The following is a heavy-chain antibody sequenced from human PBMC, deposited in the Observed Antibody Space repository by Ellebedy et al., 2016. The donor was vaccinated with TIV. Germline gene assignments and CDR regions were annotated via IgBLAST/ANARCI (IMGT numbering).Heavy chain of an antibody. V-gene: IGHV1-8*02. Sequence: ASVKVSCXASGDTFTNFDINWVRQAAGQGLEWMGWMNPHGNTGYAQKFLGRVTLSRDTSISTAYMELSSLRSEDTAVYYCARYISGSGFHRWGQGTLVTVSS. CDR3: ARYISGSGFHR. CDR1: GDTFTNFD. J-gene: IGHJ4*02. D-gene: IGHD5-18*01. CDR2: MNPHGNT.